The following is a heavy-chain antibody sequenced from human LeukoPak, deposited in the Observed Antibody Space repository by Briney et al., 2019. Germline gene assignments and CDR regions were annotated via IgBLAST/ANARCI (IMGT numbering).Heavy chain of an antibody. CDR3: ARDGHSYGHDAFDI. V-gene: IGHV3-48*03. J-gene: IGHJ3*02. CDR1: GFTFGDYA. D-gene: IGHD5-18*01. CDR2: ITSSGSVM. Sequence: SGGSLRLSCTASGFTFGDYAMSWVRQAPGKGLEWVSYITSSGSVMYHADSVRGRFTISRDNAKNSLYLQMNSLRAEDTAAYYCARDGHSYGHDAFDIWGQGTMVTVSS.